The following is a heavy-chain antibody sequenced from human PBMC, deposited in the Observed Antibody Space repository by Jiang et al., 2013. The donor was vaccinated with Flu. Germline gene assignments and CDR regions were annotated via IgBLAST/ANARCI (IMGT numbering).Heavy chain of an antibody. V-gene: IGHV1-69*01. CDR1: GGTFSSYA. CDR2: IISAFHTP. Sequence: SGAEVKKPGSSVRVSCKASGGTFSSYAINWVRQAPGQGLEWLGDIISAFHTPNYAQKFQGRVTITADESTSTAYMDLSGLRSEDTAVYFXRAVMVGATHYHGDDDYWGLGTLVTVSS. D-gene: IGHD4-17*01. J-gene: IGHJ4*02. CDR3: RAVMVGATHYHGDDDY.